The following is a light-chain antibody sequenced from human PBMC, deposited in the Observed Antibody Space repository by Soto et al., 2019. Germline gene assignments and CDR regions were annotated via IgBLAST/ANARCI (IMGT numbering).Light chain of an antibody. V-gene: IGLV2-14*01. CDR2: DVS. CDR1: SSDVGGYNY. Sequence: QSALTQPASVSGSPGQSITISCTGTSSDVGGYNYVSRYQQHPGKAPKLMIYDVSNRPSGVSNRFSGSKSGNTASLTISGLQAEDEADYSCSSYTSSSTLYVFGTGTKLIVL. J-gene: IGLJ1*01. CDR3: SSYTSSSTLYV.